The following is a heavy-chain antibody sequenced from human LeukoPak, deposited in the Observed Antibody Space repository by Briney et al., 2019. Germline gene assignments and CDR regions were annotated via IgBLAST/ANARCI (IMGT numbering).Heavy chain of an antibody. CDR3: ARASPRRSSPSAFDI. V-gene: IGHV3-7*01. CDR2: IKQDGSEK. D-gene: IGHD5-24*01. J-gene: IGHJ3*02. CDR1: GFTFSSYW. Sequence: PGGSLRLSCAASGFTFSSYWMSWVRQAPGKGLEWVANIKQDGSEKYYVDSVKGRFTISRDNAKNSLHLQMNSLRAEDTAVYYCARASPRRSSPSAFDIWGQGTMVTVSS.